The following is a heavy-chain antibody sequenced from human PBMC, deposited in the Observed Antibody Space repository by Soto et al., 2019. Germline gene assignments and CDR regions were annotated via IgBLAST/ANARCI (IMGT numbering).Heavy chain of an antibody. Sequence: PGGSLRLSCAASGFTFSSYGMHWVRQAPGKGLEWVAVIWYDGSNKYYADSVKGRFTISRDNSKNTLYLQMNSLRAEDTAVYYCARDGYSRSYGMDVWGQGTTVTVSS. CDR1: GFTFSSYG. CDR2: IWYDGSNK. CDR3: ARDGYSRSYGMDV. D-gene: IGHD6-13*01. V-gene: IGHV3-33*01. J-gene: IGHJ6*02.